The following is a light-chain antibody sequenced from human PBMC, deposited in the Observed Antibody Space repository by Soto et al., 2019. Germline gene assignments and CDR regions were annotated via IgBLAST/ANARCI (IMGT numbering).Light chain of an antibody. Sequence: DIQMTQSPSTLSASVGDRVTITCRASQSISSWLAWYQQKPGKAPKLLIYKASNLESGVPSRFSGTGSGTEFTLTISSLQPDDFATYYYQQYNSYPLTFGPGEKVDIK. CDR1: QSISSW. CDR3: QQYNSYPLT. V-gene: IGKV1-5*03. J-gene: IGKJ3*01. CDR2: KAS.